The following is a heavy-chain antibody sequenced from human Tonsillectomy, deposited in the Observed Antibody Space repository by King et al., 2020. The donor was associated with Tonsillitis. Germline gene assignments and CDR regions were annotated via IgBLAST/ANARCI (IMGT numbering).Heavy chain of an antibody. J-gene: IGHJ5*02. V-gene: IGHV4-34*01. D-gene: IGHD2-2*01. Sequence: VQLQQWGAGLLKPSETLSLTCAVYGESFSGYYWSWIRQPPGKGLEWIGEINHTGSTNYNPSLKSRVTISVDTSKNQFSLKLSSVTAADTAVYYWARGRFALVPDAIPTINWGDPWGHGTLAT. CDR2: INHTGST. CDR3: ARGRFALVPDAIPTINWGDP. CDR1: GESFSGYY.